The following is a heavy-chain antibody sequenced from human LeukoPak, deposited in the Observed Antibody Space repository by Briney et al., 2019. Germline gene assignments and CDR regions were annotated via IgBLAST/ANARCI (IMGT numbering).Heavy chain of an antibody. D-gene: IGHD3-10*01. Sequence: SETLSLTCAVYGGSFSGYYWSWIRQPPGKGLEWIGYIYYSGSTYYNPSLKSRVTISVDTSKNQFSLKLSSVTAADTAVYYCARENADYYGSGRPFDYWGQGTLVTVSS. CDR2: IYYSGST. V-gene: IGHV4-30-4*08. CDR1: GGSFSGYY. J-gene: IGHJ4*02. CDR3: ARENADYYGSGRPFDY.